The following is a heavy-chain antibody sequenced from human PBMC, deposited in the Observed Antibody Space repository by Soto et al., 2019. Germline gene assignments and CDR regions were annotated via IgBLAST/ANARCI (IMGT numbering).Heavy chain of an antibody. CDR2: ISYDGSNK. V-gene: IGHV3-30*04. D-gene: IGHD2-2*02. CDR1: GFTFSSYA. Sequence: GGSLRLSCAASGFTFSSYAMHWVRQAPGKGLEWVAVISYDGSNKYYADSVKGRFTISRDNSKNTLYLQMNSLRAEDTAVYYCARDPIPGYCSSTSCYKKGGMDVWGQGTTVTVSS. CDR3: ARDPIPGYCSSTSCYKKGGMDV. J-gene: IGHJ6*02.